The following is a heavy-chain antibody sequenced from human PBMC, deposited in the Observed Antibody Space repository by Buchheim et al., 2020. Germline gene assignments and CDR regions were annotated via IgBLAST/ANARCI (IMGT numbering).Heavy chain of an antibody. CDR1: GFTFSSYA. V-gene: IGHV3-30*04. CDR3: AREDIVVVPAAHTSNWFDP. D-gene: IGHD2-2*01. CDR2: ISYDGSNK. Sequence: QVQLVESGGGVVQPGRSLRLSCAASGFTFSSYAMHWVRQAPGKGLEWVAVISYDGSNKYYADSVKGRFTISRDNSKKTLSLQMNSLRAEDTAVYYCAREDIVVVPAAHTSNWFDPWGQGTL. J-gene: IGHJ5*02.